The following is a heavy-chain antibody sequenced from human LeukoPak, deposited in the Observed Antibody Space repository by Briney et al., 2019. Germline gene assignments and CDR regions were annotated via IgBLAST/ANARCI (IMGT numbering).Heavy chain of an antibody. J-gene: IGHJ3*02. CDR3: ARDLPGSAFDI. CDR2: INPSGGST. CDR1: GYTFTNSY. Sequence: ASVKVSCKASGYTFTNSYIHWVRQAPGQGLEWMGIINPSGGSTSYAQKFQGRVTMTRDMSTSTVYMELSSLRSEDTAVYYCARDLPGSAFDIWGQGTMVTVSS. D-gene: IGHD1-26*01. V-gene: IGHV1-46*01.